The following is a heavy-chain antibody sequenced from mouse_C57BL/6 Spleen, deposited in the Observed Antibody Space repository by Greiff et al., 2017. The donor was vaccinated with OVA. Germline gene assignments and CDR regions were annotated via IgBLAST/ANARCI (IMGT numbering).Heavy chain of an antibody. D-gene: IGHD1-1*01. CDR3: ARSYTTVMAYYYAMDY. CDR2: INPNNGGT. V-gene: IGHV1-22*01. Sequence: VQLQQSGPELVKPGASVKMSCKASGYTFTDYNMHWVKQSHGKSLEWIGYINPNNGGTSYNQKFKGKATLTVNKSSSTAYMELRSLTSEDSAVYYCARSYTTVMAYYYAMDYWGQGTSVTVSS. CDR1: GYTFTDYN. J-gene: IGHJ4*01.